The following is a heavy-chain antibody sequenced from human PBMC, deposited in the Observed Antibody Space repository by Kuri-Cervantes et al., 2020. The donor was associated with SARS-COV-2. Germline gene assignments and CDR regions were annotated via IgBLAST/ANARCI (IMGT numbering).Heavy chain of an antibody. CDR2: ISYDGSNK. J-gene: IGHJ4*02. Sequence: GESLKISCAASGFTFSSYAMHWVRQAPGKGLEWVAVISYDGSNKYYADSVKGRFTISRDNSKNTLYLQMNSLRAEDTAVYYCARTDTAMGDLDYWGQGTLVTVSS. CDR3: ARTDTAMGDLDY. V-gene: IGHV3-30*07. D-gene: IGHD5-18*01. CDR1: GFTFSSYA.